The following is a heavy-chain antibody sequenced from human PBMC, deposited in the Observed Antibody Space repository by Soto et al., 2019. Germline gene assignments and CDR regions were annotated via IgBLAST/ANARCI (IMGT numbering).Heavy chain of an antibody. CDR2: IIPIFGTA. CDR1: GGTFSSYA. CDR3: ARVASGYYSYGMDV. V-gene: IGHV1-69*14. D-gene: IGHD2-15*01. Sequence: QVQLVQSGAEVKKPGSSVKVSCKASGGTFSSYAISWVRQAPGQGLEWMGGIIPIFGTANYAQKFQGRVTITAYKSTRKDYKEVSSRTSGDTAVHYCARVASGYYSYGMDVWGQGTTVTVSS. J-gene: IGHJ6*02.